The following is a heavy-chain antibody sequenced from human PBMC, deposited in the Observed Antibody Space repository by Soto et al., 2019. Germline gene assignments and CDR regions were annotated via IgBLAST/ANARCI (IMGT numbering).Heavy chain of an antibody. CDR1: GYTFTSYA. V-gene: IGHV1-3*01. CDR3: ARGSGGPIGWFDP. Sequence: QVQLVQSGAEVKKPGASVKVSCKASGYTFTSYAMHWVRQAPGQRLEWMGWINAGNSNTKYSQKFQGRVTITRDTSASTAYMELSSLRSEDTAVYYCARGSGGPIGWFDPWGQGTLVTVSS. J-gene: IGHJ5*02. CDR2: INAGNSNT. D-gene: IGHD3-16*01.